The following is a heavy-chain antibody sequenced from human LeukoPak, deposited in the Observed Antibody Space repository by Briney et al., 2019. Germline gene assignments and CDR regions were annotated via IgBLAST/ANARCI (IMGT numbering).Heavy chain of an antibody. CDR2: ISAYNGNT. CDR1: GYTFTSYG. CDR3: ARYRARLGRMTTVATQLFDY. Sequence: ASVKVSCKASGYTFTSYGVSWVRQAPGQGREWMGWISAYNGNTNYAQKLQGRVTLTTDTSTSTAYMELRSLRYDDTAVYYCARYRARLGRMTTVATQLFDYWGQGTLVTVSS. V-gene: IGHV1-18*01. D-gene: IGHD4-17*01. J-gene: IGHJ4*02.